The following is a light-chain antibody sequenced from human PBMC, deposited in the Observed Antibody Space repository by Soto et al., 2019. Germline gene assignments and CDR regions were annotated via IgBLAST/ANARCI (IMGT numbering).Light chain of an antibody. Sequence: ENVLTQSPGTLSLSPGERATLSCRASQSVSSNFLAWYQQKPGQAPRLLIYGASNRATGIPDRFSGSGYGTDFTLTISRLEPEDFAVYYCQQYDSSPRTFGQGTKV. V-gene: IGKV3-20*01. CDR1: QSVSSNF. J-gene: IGKJ1*01. CDR3: QQYDSSPRT. CDR2: GAS.